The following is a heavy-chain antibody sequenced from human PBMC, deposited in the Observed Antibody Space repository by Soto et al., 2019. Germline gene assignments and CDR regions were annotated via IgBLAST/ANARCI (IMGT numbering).Heavy chain of an antibody. CDR1: GGSISSGGYY. J-gene: IGHJ4*02. Sequence: QVQLQESGPGLVKPSQTLSLTCTVSGGSISSGGYYWSWIRQHPGKGLEWIGYIYYSGSTYYNPSLKCRVTISVATSKNQFSLKLSSVTAADTAVYYCAGVVGSYPKYYFDYWGQGTLVTVSS. CDR3: AGVVGSYPKYYFDY. D-gene: IGHD1-26*01. V-gene: IGHV4-31*03. CDR2: IYYSGST.